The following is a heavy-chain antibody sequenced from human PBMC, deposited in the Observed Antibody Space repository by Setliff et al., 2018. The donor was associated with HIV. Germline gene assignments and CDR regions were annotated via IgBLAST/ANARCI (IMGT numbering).Heavy chain of an antibody. J-gene: IGHJ3*01. CDR3: AKDGDFRNSDYDAFDF. CDR2: IRHDGSYA. D-gene: IGHD7-27*01. Sequence: GGSLRLSCAASGFTFSSYGMHWVRQAPGKGLEWVAFIRHDGSYAYYADSVKGRFTMSRDNSKNTVSLEMNSLRVEDTGVYYCAKDGDFRNSDYDAFDFWGQGTMVTVSS. CDR1: GFTFSSYG. V-gene: IGHV3-30*02.